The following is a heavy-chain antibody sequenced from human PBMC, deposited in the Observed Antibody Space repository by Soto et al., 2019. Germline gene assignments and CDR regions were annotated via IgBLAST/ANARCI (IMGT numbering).Heavy chain of an antibody. V-gene: IGHV3-9*01. CDR2: ISWNGDII. J-gene: IGHJ6*02. CDR1: GFTFGDYA. Sequence: DVRLLESGGGCGQPARSLRLSCTVSGFTFGDYAMHWVRQGPGKGLEWVSGISWNGDIIGYADTVKGRFTISRDNADKSLYLQMNRLRSEDTAFYYCARGGGFVSVLVRYGMDGWGHGTTCTVS. D-gene: IGHD2-15*01. CDR3: ARGGGFVSVLVRYGMDG.